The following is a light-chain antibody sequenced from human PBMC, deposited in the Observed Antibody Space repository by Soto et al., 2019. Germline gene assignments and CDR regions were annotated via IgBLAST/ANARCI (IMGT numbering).Light chain of an antibody. V-gene: IGKV3-15*01. Sequence: EIVMTQSPATLSVSPGERATLSCRASQSVSSNLAWYQQKPGQAPRLLIYGASTRATGIPVRFSGSGSGTAFTLTISSLQSEDFAVYYCQQYYNWPPWTVGQGTKVEIK. CDR1: QSVSSN. CDR3: QQYYNWPPWT. J-gene: IGKJ1*01. CDR2: GAS.